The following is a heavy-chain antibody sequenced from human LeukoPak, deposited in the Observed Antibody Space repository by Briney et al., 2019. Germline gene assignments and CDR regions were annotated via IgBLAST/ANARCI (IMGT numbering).Heavy chain of an antibody. CDR1: GFTVSSSF. CDR2: IHRDDKT. J-gene: IGHJ4*02. CDR3: AREVISTPSYFDY. Sequence: GGSLRLSCAASGFTVSSSFIYWVRRAPGKGLEWVSFIHRDDKTYYADSVKCRFTMSRDSSKNTLYLQMNSLGADDTAVYYCAREVISTPSYFDYWGQGILVTVSS. V-gene: IGHV3-53*01. D-gene: IGHD2-2*01.